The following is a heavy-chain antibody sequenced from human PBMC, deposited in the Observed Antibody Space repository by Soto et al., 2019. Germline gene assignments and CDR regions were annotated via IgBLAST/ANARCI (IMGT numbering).Heavy chain of an antibody. CDR2: INTGNGNT. D-gene: IGHD1-1*01. J-gene: IGHJ4*02. CDR3: ARAVDAYNCFDF. CDR1: GYTFTSYA. Sequence: QVQLVQSGAEVKKPGASVKVSCKASGYTFTSYAMHWVRQAPGQRLEWMAWINTGNGNTKYSQNFQGRVTITRDTSASTAYMALSSLRSEDTAVYYCARAVDAYNCFDFWGQGTLVTVSS. V-gene: IGHV1-3*04.